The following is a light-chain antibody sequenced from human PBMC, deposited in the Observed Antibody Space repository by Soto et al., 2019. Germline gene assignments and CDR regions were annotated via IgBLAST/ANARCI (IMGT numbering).Light chain of an antibody. CDR2: EDN. V-gene: IGLV6-57*04. J-gene: IGLJ2*01. Sequence: NFMLTQPHSVSESPGKTVTISCTRSSGSIASNYVQWYQQRPGSAPTTVIYEDNQRPSGVPDRFSGSIDSSSNSASLTISGLKTEGEADYYCQSYDSSFFVVFGGGTKLTVL. CDR1: SGSIASNY. CDR3: QSYDSSFFVV.